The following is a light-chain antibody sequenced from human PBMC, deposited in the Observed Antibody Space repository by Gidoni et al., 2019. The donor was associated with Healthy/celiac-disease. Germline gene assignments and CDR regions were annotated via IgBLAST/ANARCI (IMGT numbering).Light chain of an antibody. CDR1: QSISSW. J-gene: IGKJ2*01. CDR3: KQYNSYPRT. CDR2: KAS. Sequence: DIQMTQSPSTLSASVGDRVTITCRASQSISSWLAWYQQKPGKAPKLLIYKASSLESGVPSRFRGSGSGTEFTITISSLQPDDFATYYCKQYNSYPRTFGQGTKLEIK. V-gene: IGKV1-5*03.